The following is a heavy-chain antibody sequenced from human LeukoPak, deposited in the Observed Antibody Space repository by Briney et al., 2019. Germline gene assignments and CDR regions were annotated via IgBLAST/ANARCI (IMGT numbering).Heavy chain of an antibody. J-gene: IGHJ4*02. D-gene: IGHD3-9*01. CDR1: GFTFDDYA. CDR2: ISWDGGST. CDR3: AKDSDILTGYIDY. Sequence: TGGSLRLSCAASGFTFDDYAMHWVRQAPGKGLEWVSLISWDGGSTYYADSVKGRFTISRDNSKNSLYLQMNSLRAEDTALYYCAKDSDILTGYIDYWGQGTLVTVSS. V-gene: IGHV3-43D*03.